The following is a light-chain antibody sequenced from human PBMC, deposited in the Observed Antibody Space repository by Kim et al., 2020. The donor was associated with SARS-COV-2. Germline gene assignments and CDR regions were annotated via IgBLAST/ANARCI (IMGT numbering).Light chain of an antibody. CDR3: QQYDNLPYT. V-gene: IGKV1-33*01. CDR2: GAS. CDR1: HNIKKF. J-gene: IGKJ2*01. Sequence: ASVGDILTITCLAHHNIKKFLWWYQQQPGNPPRLLVYGASMWEGGVPLRFSGSGSARLFTLTISSLQAEDVAIYYCQQYDNLPYTFGQGTKLEI.